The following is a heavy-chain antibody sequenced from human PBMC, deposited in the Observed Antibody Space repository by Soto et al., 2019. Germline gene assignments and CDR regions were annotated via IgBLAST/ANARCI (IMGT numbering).Heavy chain of an antibody. CDR2: ISHDGSNK. V-gene: IGHV3-30*18. CDR1: GFTFSTYG. J-gene: IGHJ4*02. CDR3: ANGYRSGWYYFDY. D-gene: IGHD6-19*01. Sequence: QVQLVESGGGVVQPGRSLRLSCAASGFTFSTYGMHWVRQAPGKGLEWVAVISHDGSNKYYVDSVKGRFTISRDKSKNTLYLQMSSLKPEDTAVYYCANGYRSGWYYFDYWGQGTLVTVSS.